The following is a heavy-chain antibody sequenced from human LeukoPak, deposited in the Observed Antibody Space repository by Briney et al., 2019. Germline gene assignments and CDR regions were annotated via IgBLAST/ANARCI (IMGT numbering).Heavy chain of an antibody. D-gene: IGHD1-26*01. CDR1: GGPISSSSYY. CDR2: IYYSGST. J-gene: IGHJ4*02. CDR3: ARPRFYSGSYSDWDY. Sequence: SETLSLTCTVSGGPISSSSYYWGWIRQPPGKGLEWIGSIYYSGSTYYNPSLKSRVTISVDTSKNQFSLKLSSVTAADTAVYYCARPRFYSGSYSDWDYWGQGTLVTVSS. V-gene: IGHV4-39*01.